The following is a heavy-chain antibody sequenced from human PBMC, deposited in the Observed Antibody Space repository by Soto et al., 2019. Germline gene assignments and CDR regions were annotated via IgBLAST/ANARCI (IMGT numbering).Heavy chain of an antibody. Sequence: GGSLRLSCAASGFTFSNYAMSWVRQAPGKGLEWVSVISGNGGSTYYADSVKGRFTISRDNSKDTLFLQMNSLEAEDVAVYYCAKGRISMDVWGRGTTVTVSS. CDR3: AKGRISMDV. CDR2: ISGNGGST. CDR1: GFTFSNYA. D-gene: IGHD2-15*01. J-gene: IGHJ6*02. V-gene: IGHV3-23*01.